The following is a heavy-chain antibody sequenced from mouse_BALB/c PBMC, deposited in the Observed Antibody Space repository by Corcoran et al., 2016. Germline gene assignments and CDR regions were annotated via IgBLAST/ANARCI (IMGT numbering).Heavy chain of an antibody. D-gene: IGHD2-4*01. V-gene: IGHV9-1*02. CDR3: GRGDYDTWFAY. J-gene: IGHJ3*01. Sequence: QIQLVQSGPELKKPGETVKISCKASGYTFTNYGMNWVKQAPGKGLKWMGWINTYTGEPTYADDFKGRFAFSLETSASTAYLQINNLKNEDMATYFCGRGDYDTWFAYWGQGTLVTVSA. CDR1: GYTFTNYG. CDR2: INTYTGEP.